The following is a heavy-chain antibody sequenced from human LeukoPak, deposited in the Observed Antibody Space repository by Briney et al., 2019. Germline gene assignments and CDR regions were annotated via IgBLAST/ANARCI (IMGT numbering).Heavy chain of an antibody. CDR1: GFDFSSSW. J-gene: IGHJ4*02. CDR2: IKGDGIST. V-gene: IGHV3-74*01. Sequence: GGSLRLSCAASGFDFSSSWMHWVRHAPGQGLVWVSRIKGDGISTNYTDSVKGRFTISRDIAKNTLYLQMNSLRAEDTGVYYCAKDHYWSIDYWGRGTLVTVSS. D-gene: IGHD3-3*01. CDR3: AKDHYWSIDY.